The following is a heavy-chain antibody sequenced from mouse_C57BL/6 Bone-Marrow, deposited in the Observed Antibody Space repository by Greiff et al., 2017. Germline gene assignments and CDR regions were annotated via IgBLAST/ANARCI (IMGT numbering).Heavy chain of an antibody. Sequence: VKLMESGPGLVQPSQSLSITCTVSGFSLTSYGVHWVRQSPGKGLEWLGVIWSGGSTDYNAAFISRLSISKDNSKSQVFFKMNSLQADDTAIYYCASNYGSSYVPYYWGQGTTLTVSS. CDR2: IWSGGST. D-gene: IGHD1-1*01. CDR1: GFSLTSYG. V-gene: IGHV2-2*01. CDR3: ASNYGSSYVPYY. J-gene: IGHJ2*01.